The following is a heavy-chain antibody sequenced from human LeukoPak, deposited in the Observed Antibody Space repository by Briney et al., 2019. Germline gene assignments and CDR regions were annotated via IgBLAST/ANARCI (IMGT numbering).Heavy chain of an antibody. D-gene: IGHD6-13*01. Sequence: GGSLRLSCVASGFPFPTYAMMWVRQAPGKGLEWVSSIRVSDGARFYAESVKGRFTTSRDNPKSTLFLQMNSLKAEDTAVYYCARAGYSILDYWGQGTLVTVSS. V-gene: IGHV3-23*01. J-gene: IGHJ4*02. CDR1: GFPFPTYA. CDR2: IRVSDGAR. CDR3: ARAGYSILDY.